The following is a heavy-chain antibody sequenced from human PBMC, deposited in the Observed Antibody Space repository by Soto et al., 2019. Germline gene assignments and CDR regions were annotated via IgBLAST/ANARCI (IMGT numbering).Heavy chain of an antibody. CDR3: ARSLPGTYGAFDL. CDR1: EFTFRSYW. J-gene: IGHJ3*01. CDR2: ISGDGSST. V-gene: IGHV3-74*01. Sequence: EVQLVDSGGGLVQPGGSLRLSCAASEFTFRSYWMHWVRQSPGKGLVWVSRISGDGSSTNYADSVKGRFTISRDNAKNTVYLQSDSVRADDTAGYYCARSLPGTYGAFDLWGQGTMVTVSS. D-gene: IGHD1-7*01.